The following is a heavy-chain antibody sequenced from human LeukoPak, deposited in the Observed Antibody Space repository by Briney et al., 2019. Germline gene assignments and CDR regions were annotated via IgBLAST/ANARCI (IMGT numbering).Heavy chain of an antibody. D-gene: IGHD3-22*01. CDR3: AVHYYDSSGYYLPFDY. CDR1: GYTFTGYY. CDR2: INPNSGGT. Sequence: GTSVKVSCKASGYTFTGYYMHWVRQAPGQGLEWMGWINPNSGGTNYAQKFQGRVTMTRDTSISTAYMELSRLRSDDTAVYYCAVHYYDSSGYYLPFDYWGQGTLVTVSS. V-gene: IGHV1-2*02. J-gene: IGHJ4*02.